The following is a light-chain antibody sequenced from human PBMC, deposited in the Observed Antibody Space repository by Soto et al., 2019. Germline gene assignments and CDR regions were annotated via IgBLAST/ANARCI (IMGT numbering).Light chain of an antibody. CDR3: QQLNSYPIT. Sequence: DVQWTEYPSFLSASVGDRVTITCRASQGISSYLAWYQQKPGKAPKLLIYAASTLQSGVPSRFSGSGSGTEFTLTISSLQPEDFATYYCQQLNSYPITFGQGTRLEIK. V-gene: IGKV1-9*01. J-gene: IGKJ5*01. CDR2: AAS. CDR1: QGISSY.